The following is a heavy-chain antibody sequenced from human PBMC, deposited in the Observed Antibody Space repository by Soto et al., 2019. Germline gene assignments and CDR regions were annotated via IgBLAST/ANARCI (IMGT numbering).Heavy chain of an antibody. J-gene: IGHJ6*02. D-gene: IGHD2-8*01. CDR1: GYSFTDYH. CDR2: INPKSGGT. CDR3: ARGDSTDCSNGVCSFFYNHDMDV. Sequence: QVQLVQSGAEVKKPGASVKVSCKASGYSFTDYHIHWVRQAPGQGLEWLGRINPKSGGTSTAQKFQGWVTMPTNTSISTASMGLPRLTSDDTAIYYCARGDSTDCSNGVCSFFYNHDMDVWGQGTTVTVSS. V-gene: IGHV1-2*04.